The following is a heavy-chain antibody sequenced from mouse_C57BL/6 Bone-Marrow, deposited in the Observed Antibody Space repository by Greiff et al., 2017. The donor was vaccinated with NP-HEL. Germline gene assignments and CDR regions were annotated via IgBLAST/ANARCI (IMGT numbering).Heavy chain of an antibody. Sequence: QVQLQQPGAELVKPGASVKMSCKASGYTFTSYWITWVKQRTGQGLEWIGDIYPGSGSTNYNEKFKSKATLTVDTSSSTAYMQLSSLTSEDSAVYYCAHYDYDDWYFDVWGTGTTVTVSS. CDR2: IYPGSGST. CDR3: AHYDYDDWYFDV. V-gene: IGHV1-55*01. D-gene: IGHD2-4*01. CDR1: GYTFTSYW. J-gene: IGHJ1*03.